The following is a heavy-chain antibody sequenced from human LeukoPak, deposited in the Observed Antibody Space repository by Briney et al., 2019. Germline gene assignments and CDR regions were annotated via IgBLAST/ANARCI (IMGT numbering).Heavy chain of an antibody. V-gene: IGHV3-9*01. CDR1: GFTFSRFT. CDR2: ISWQSGSI. J-gene: IGHJ6*03. CDR3: AKGGYDLDYYMDV. D-gene: IGHD5-12*01. Sequence: GGSLRLSCAASGFTFSRFTMNWVRQAPGKGLEWVSGISWQSGSIGYADSVKGRFTISRDNARNSLYLQMNSLRADDTALYYCAKGGYDLDYYMDVWGKGTTVTISS.